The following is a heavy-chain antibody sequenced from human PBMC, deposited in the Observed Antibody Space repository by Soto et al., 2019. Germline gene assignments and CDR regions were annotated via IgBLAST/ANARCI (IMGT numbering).Heavy chain of an antibody. Sequence: QAQLVESGGGVVQPGRSLRLSCAASGFTFNNYGLHWVRQGPGKGLEWVAVIWYDGSNKYYADSVEGRFTISRDNSKNTLYLQMNSLRAEDTSLYYCARDGQRGRLDVWGQGTPVTGSS. CDR3: ARDGQRGRLDV. CDR2: IWYDGSNK. V-gene: IGHV3-33*01. J-gene: IGHJ6*02. CDR1: GFTFNNYG. D-gene: IGHD6-25*01.